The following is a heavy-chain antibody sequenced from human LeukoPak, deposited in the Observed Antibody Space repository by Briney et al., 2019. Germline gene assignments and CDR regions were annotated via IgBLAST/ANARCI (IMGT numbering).Heavy chain of an antibody. CDR2: ISSSGSTI. CDR3: ASSGETFDY. CDR1: GFTFSSYE. Sequence: GGSLRLSCAASGFTFSSYEMNWARQAPGKGLEWVSYISSSGSTIYYADSVKGRFTISRDNAKNSLYLQMNSLRAEDTAVYYCASSGETFDYWGQGTLVTVSS. J-gene: IGHJ4*02. D-gene: IGHD1-26*01. V-gene: IGHV3-48*03.